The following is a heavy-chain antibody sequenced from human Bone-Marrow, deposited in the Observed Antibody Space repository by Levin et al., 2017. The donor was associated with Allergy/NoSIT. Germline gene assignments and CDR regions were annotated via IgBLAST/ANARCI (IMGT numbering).Heavy chain of an antibody. V-gene: IGHV3-23*01. Sequence: GGSLRLSCAASGFTFSAYAMTWVRQAPGKGLEWVSSISGSGQITYYTDSVKGRFTISRDNSKNTLYVEMNSLRAEDTAIYYCAKASVTVAAFGHFDYWGQGALVTVSS. D-gene: IGHD2-15*01. CDR1: GFTFSAYA. J-gene: IGHJ4*02. CDR3: AKASVTVAAFGHFDY. CDR2: ISGSGQIT.